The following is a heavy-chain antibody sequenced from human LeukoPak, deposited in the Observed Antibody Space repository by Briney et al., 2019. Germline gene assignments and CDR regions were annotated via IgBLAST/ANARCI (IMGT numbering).Heavy chain of an antibody. J-gene: IGHJ4*02. CDR1: GFTFSSYS. CDR2: ISLTSKYI. D-gene: IGHD2-2*01. CDR3: ASKVPGAMLWH. V-gene: IGHV3-21*06. Sequence: PGGSLRLSCAASGFTFSSYSMNWVRQAPGKGLEWVSFISLTSKYIYYADSVKGRFTISRDNARNSLYLQMNSLRAEDTAVYYCASKVPGAMLWHWGQGTLVTVSS.